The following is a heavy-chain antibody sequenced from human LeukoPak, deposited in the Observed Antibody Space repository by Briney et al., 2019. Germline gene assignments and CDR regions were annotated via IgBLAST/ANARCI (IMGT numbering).Heavy chain of an antibody. V-gene: IGHV4-59*01. CDR2: IYYSGST. D-gene: IGHD3-16*01. Sequence: PSETLSLTCTVSGGSISSYYWSWIRQPPGKGLEWIGYIYYSGSTNYNPSLKSRVTISVDTSKNQFSLKLSSVTAADTAVYHCARGFTAPFWYFDLWGRGTLVTVSS. CDR3: ARGFTAPFWYFDL. CDR1: GGSISSYY. J-gene: IGHJ2*01.